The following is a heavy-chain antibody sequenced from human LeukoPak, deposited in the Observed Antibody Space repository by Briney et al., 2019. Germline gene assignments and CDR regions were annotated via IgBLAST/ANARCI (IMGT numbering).Heavy chain of an antibody. CDR1: GGSVNSTINY. CDR2: IYYTGNT. Sequence: PSETLSLTCTVSGGSVNSTINYWGWIRQPPGKGLEWIGSIYYTGNTYYNPSLKSRVTISVDTSKNQFSLNLSSVTAADTAVFYCARLTMILYGLDVWGQGATVTVSS. D-gene: IGHD3-22*01. V-gene: IGHV4-39*01. J-gene: IGHJ6*02. CDR3: ARLTMILYGLDV.